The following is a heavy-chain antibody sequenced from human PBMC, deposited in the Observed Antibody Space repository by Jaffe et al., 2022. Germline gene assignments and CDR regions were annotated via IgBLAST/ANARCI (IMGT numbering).Heavy chain of an antibody. Sequence: QVTLRESGPALVKPTQTLTLTCTFSGFSLSTSGMCVSWVRQPPGKALEWLALIDWDDDKYYSTSLKTRLTISKDTSKNQVVLTMTNMDPVDTATYYCARMETDYYYYYMDVWGKGTTVTVSS. D-gene: IGHD1-1*01. CDR1: GFSLSTSGMC. CDR3: ARMETDYYYYYMDV. CDR2: IDWDDDK. J-gene: IGHJ6*03. V-gene: IGHV2-70*20.